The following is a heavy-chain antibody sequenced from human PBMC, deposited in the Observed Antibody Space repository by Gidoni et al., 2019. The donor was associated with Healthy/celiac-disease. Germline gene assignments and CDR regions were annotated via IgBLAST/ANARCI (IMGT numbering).Heavy chain of an antibody. J-gene: IGHJ4*02. V-gene: IGHV1-69*01. Sequence: QVQLVQSGAEVKKPGSSVKVSCKASGGTFSSYAISWVRQAPGQGLEWMGGIIPIFGTANYAQKFQGRVTITADESTSTAYMELSSLRSEDTAVYYCASYTYSGSYHEFDYWGQGTLVTVSS. CDR1: GGTFSSYA. CDR3: ASYTYSGSYHEFDY. CDR2: IIPIFGTA. D-gene: IGHD1-26*01.